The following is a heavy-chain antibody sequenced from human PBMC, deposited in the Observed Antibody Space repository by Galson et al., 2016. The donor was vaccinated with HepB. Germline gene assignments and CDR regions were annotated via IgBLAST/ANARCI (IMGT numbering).Heavy chain of an antibody. Sequence: SLRLSCAASGFTFSSYWMSWVRQAPGRGLEWLANIKQDGSEKYYVDSVRGRFTISRDNAMNSLYLHMSSLRAEDTALYYCARGERGSYNSGYFDYWGQGNLVTVSS. J-gene: IGHJ4*02. CDR3: ARGERGSYNSGYFDY. V-gene: IGHV3-7*02. CDR1: GFTFSSYW. D-gene: IGHD1-26*01. CDR2: IKQDGSEK.